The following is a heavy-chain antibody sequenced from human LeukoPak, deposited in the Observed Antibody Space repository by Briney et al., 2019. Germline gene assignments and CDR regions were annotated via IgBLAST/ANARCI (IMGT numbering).Heavy chain of an antibody. CDR3: ARGLITMMVVARGFSERTGAFDI. V-gene: IGHV4-34*01. CDR2: INHSGST. Sequence: SETLSLTCTVSGGSISSYYWSWIRQPPGKGLEWIGEINHSGSTNYIPSLKSRVTISVDTSKNQFSLKLNSVTAADTAVYYCARGLITMMVVARGFSERTGAFDIWGQGTVVTVSS. CDR1: GGSISSYY. D-gene: IGHD3-22*01. J-gene: IGHJ3*02.